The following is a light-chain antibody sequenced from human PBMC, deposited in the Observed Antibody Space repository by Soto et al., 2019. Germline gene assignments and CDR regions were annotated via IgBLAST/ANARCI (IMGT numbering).Light chain of an antibody. CDR1: QGVTSY. J-gene: IGKJ2*01. CDR2: DGA. CDR3: QQRSDWVT. Sequence: FLTQSPATRSWSPGEKATLSCRASQGVTSYLVWYQQKPGQAPRLLIYDGANRATGIPARFSGSGSGTDFTLTISSLEPEDSAVYYCQQRSDWVTFGQGTKLEIK. V-gene: IGKV3-11*01.